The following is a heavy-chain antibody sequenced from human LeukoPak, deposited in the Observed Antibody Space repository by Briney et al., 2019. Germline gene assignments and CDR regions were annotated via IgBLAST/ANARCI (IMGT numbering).Heavy chain of an antibody. J-gene: IGHJ4*02. CDR3: TRGAGWLIDY. CDR2: FHNSGTS. D-gene: IGHD3-16*01. V-gene: IGHV4-59*01. Sequence: SETLSLTCAVYGGSFSGYYWSWIRQPPGKGLEWIGYFHNSGTSTYNPSLKSRVTISADTSKNQFSLKLNSLTTADTAVYYCTRGAGWLIDYWGQGILVTVSS. CDR1: GGSFSGYY.